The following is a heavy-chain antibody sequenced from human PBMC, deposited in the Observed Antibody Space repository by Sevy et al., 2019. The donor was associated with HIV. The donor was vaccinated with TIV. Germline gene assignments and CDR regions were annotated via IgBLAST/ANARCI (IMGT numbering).Heavy chain of an antibody. CDR3: ARVMHGDLRGGLYYFDY. J-gene: IGHJ4*02. CDR1: GGSISSYY. D-gene: IGHD4-17*01. Sequence: SETLSLTCTVSGGSISSYYWSWIRQPPGKGLEWIGSIYYSGSTNYNPSLKSRVTISVDTSKNQFSLKLSSVTAADTAVYYCARVMHGDLRGGLYYFDYWGQGTLVTVSS. CDR2: IYYSGST. V-gene: IGHV4-59*01.